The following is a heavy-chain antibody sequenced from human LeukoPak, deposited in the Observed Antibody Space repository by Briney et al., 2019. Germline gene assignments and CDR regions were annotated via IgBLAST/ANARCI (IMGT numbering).Heavy chain of an antibody. CDR1: GGSISSSY. V-gene: IGHV4-4*07. CDR2: IFTSGTT. Sequence: SETLSLTCTVSGGSISSSYWSWIRQPAGKGLEWIGRIFTSGTTEYNPALKSRVTMSVDTSKNRFSLKLSSVTAADTAVYYCASSPRLTTSWFLFDSWGHGTLVTVSS. J-gene: IGHJ5*01. CDR3: ASSPRLTTSWFLFDS. D-gene: IGHD2-2*01.